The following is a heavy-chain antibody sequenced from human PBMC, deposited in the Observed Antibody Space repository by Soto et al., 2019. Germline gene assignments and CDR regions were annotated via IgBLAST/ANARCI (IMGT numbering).Heavy chain of an antibody. J-gene: IGHJ4*02. CDR3: VRDRSGSYLEGFDY. V-gene: IGHV3-7*01. D-gene: IGHD1-26*01. CDR1: GFTFSSFW. CDR2: IKHDGSEK. Sequence: GGSLRLSCAASGFTFSSFWMTWVRQAPGKGLEWVANIKHDGSEKYYVESVKGRFTISRDNARNSLFLEMKSLRSEDTAVYSCVRDRSGSYLEGFDYWGQGTLVTVSS.